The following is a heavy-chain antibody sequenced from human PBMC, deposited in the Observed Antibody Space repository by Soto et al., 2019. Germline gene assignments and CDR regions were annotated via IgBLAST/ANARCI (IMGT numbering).Heavy chain of an antibody. CDR1: GGTFSSYA. D-gene: IGHD2-15*01. J-gene: IGHJ4*02. CDR2: IIPIFGTA. V-gene: IGHV1-69*13. CDR3: ARCVGLLDPHFDY. Sequence: SVKVSCKASGGTFSSYAISWVRQAPGQGLEWIGGIIPIFGTANYAQKFQGRVTITADESTSTAYMELSSLRSEDTAVYYCARCVGLLDPHFDYWGQGTLVTVSS.